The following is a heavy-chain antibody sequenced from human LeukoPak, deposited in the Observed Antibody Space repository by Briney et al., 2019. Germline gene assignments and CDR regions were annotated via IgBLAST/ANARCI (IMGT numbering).Heavy chain of an antibody. Sequence: GESLQISCKGSGYRFTNYWIGWVRQMPGKGLELMGIIYPDDSDTRYSPSFQGQVTISADKSISTAYLRWSSLKASDTAIYYCARGGFCTGTSCYLAWFDPWGQGTLATVSS. CDR3: ARGGFCTGTSCYLAWFDP. D-gene: IGHD2-2*01. V-gene: IGHV5-51*01. CDR1: GYRFTNYW. CDR2: IYPDDSDT. J-gene: IGHJ5*02.